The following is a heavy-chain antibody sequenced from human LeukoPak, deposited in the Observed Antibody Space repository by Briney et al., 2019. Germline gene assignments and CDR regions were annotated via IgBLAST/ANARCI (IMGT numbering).Heavy chain of an antibody. CDR1: GFTFSTYS. CDR2: ISGSSIYI. D-gene: IGHD3-22*01. CDR3: ARDPPYYDSSGYYYDY. V-gene: IGHV3-21*01. J-gene: IGHJ4*02. Sequence: TGGSLRLSCAASGFTFSTYSMNWVRQAPGKGLEWVSSISGSSIYIYYADSVKGRFTISRDNAKNSLYLQMNTLRAEDTAVYYCARDPPYYDSSGYYYDYWGQGTLVTVSS.